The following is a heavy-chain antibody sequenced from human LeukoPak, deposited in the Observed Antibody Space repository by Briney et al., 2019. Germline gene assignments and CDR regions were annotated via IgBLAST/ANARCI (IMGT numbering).Heavy chain of an antibody. CDR1: EFNFAVYA. J-gene: IGHJ4*02. CDR2: ISADGGST. V-gene: IGHV3-43*02. CDR3: AKESGKFDY. Sequence: PGGSLRLSGVVSEFNFAVYAMHWVRQPPGRGLEWVSLISADGGSTFSADSVKGRFSISRDNSKNSLYLQMNSLRSEDTAMYYCAKESGKFDYWGQGTLVAVSS.